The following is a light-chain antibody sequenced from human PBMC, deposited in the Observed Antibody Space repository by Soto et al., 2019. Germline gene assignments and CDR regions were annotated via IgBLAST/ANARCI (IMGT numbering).Light chain of an antibody. CDR2: EVS. CDR1: SSDVGGYNY. Sequence: QSALTQPPSASGSPGQSVTISCTGTSSDVGGYNYVSWYQQHPGKAPKLTIYEVSKRPSGVPDRFSGSKSGNTASLTVSGLQAEDEDDYYCSSYAGSNNVVFGGGTKLTVL. J-gene: IGLJ2*01. CDR3: SSYAGSNNVV. V-gene: IGLV2-8*01.